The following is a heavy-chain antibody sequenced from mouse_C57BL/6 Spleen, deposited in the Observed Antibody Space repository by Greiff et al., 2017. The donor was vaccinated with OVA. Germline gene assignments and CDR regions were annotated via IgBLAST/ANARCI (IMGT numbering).Heavy chain of an antibody. D-gene: IGHD2-5*01. CDR2: IDPSDSYT. J-gene: IGHJ3*01. V-gene: IGHV1-50*01. CDR1: GYTFTSYW. Sequence: QVQLKQPGAELVKPGASVKLSCKASGYTFTSYWMPWVKQRPGQGLEWIGEIDPSDSYTNYNQKFKGKATLTVDTSSSTAYMQLSSLTSEDSAVYYCAYSNSFAYWGQGTLVTVSA. CDR3: AYSNSFAY.